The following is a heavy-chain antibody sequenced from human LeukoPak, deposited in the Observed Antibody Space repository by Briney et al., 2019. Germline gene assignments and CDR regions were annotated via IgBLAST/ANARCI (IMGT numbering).Heavy chain of an antibody. Sequence: PGGSLRLSCAASGFTVSSNYMSWVRQAPGKGLEWVSVISGGGGSTYYADSVKGRFTISRDNSKNTLFLQMNSLRAEDTAVYYCARGPYGGKDHYYFDYWGQGILVTVSS. V-gene: IGHV3-53*01. J-gene: IGHJ4*02. D-gene: IGHD4-23*01. CDR3: ARGPYGGKDHYYFDY. CDR2: ISGGGGST. CDR1: GFTVSSNY.